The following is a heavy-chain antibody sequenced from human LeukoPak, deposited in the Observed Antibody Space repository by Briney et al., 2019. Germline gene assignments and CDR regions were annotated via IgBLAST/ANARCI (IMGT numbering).Heavy chain of an antibody. CDR1: GYTFTGYY. Sequence: GASVKVSCKASGYTFTGYYMHWVRQAPGQGLEWMGWINPNSGGTNYAQKFQGRVTMTRDTSISTAYMELSRLRSDDTAVYYCARVEMVYAISYYYMDVWGKGTTVTVSS. J-gene: IGHJ6*03. CDR3: ARVEMVYAISYYYMDV. V-gene: IGHV1-2*02. D-gene: IGHD2-8*01. CDR2: INPNSGGT.